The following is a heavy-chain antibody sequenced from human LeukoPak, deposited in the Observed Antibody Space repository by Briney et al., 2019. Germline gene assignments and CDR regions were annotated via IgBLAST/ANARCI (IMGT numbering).Heavy chain of an antibody. Sequence: SQTLSLTCTVSGGSINSGDYYWSWIRQPPGKGLEWIVYIYYIGSTYYKPSLMSRVTMSLDTSENQFSLKLSSVTAADTAVYYCARALGYCSSSRCYPLDYWGQGTLVTVSS. CDR3: ARALGYCSSSRCYPLDY. J-gene: IGHJ4*02. V-gene: IGHV4-30-4*08. D-gene: IGHD2-2*01. CDR1: GGSINSGDYY. CDR2: IYYIGST.